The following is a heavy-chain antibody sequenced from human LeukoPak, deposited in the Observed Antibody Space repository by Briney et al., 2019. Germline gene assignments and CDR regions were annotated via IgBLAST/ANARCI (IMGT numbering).Heavy chain of an antibody. CDR2: IYYSGST. J-gene: IGHJ3*02. D-gene: IGHD5-12*01. Sequence: SETLSLTCTVSGGSISSYYWSWIRQPPGKGLEWIGYIYYSGSTNYNPSLKSRVTISVDTSKNQFSLKLGSVTAADTAVYYCARVLKGGYDWSCAFDIWGQGTMVTVSS. V-gene: IGHV4-59*01. CDR1: GGSISSYY. CDR3: ARVLKGGYDWSCAFDI.